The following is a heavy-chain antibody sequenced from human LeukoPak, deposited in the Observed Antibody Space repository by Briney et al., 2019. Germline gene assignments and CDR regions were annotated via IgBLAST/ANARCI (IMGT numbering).Heavy chain of an antibody. CDR3: ARDQFAAVAGSYFDY. CDR2: ISAYNGNT. V-gene: IGHV1-18*01. D-gene: IGHD6-19*01. CDR1: GYTFTSYG. J-gene: IGHJ4*02. Sequence: ASVKVSCKASGYTFTSYGISWVRQAPGQGLEWMGWISAYNGNTNYAQKLQGRVTMTTDTSTSTAYMELRSLRSDDTAVYYCARDQFAAVAGSYFDYWGQGTLVTVSS.